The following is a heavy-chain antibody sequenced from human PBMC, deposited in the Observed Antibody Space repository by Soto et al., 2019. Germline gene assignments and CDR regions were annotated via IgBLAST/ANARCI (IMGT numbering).Heavy chain of an antibody. J-gene: IGHJ6*02. Sequence: RASVKVSCKASGGTFSSYAISWVRQAPGQGLEWMGGIIPIFGTTNYAQKFRGRVTITSDRSVSTAYMELSSLRSEDMVVYSCVSLAAASRYYGMDVWGQGTTVTVSS. CDR1: GGTFSSYA. D-gene: IGHD6-13*01. V-gene: IGHV1-69*05. CDR3: VSLAAASRYYGMDV. CDR2: IIPIFGTT.